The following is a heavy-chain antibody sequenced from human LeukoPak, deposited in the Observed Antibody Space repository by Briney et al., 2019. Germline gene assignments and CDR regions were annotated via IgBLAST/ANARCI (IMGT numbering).Heavy chain of an antibody. V-gene: IGHV4-39*07. D-gene: IGHD4-11*01. CDR2: IYYSGST. CDR3: ARGGYSNYLGDYYYYMDV. CDR1: GGSISSSSYN. J-gene: IGHJ6*03. Sequence: SETLSLTCTVSGGSISSSSYNWGWIRQPPGKGLEWIGSIYYSGSTNYNPSLKSRVTISVDTSKNQFSLKLSSVTAADTAVYYCARGGYSNYLGDYYYYMDVWGKGTTVTVSS.